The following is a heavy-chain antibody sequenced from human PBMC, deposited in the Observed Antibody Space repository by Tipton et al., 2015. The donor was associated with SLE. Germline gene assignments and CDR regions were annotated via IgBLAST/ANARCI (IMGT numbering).Heavy chain of an antibody. J-gene: IGHJ5*02. D-gene: IGHD3-22*01. CDR1: GGSISSGSYY. CDR3: ASWAYYYDSSGYAWFDP. V-gene: IGHV4-61*09. CDR2: IDISGST. Sequence: TLSLTCTVSGGSISSGSYYWSWIRQPAGKGLEWIGYIDISGSTNYNPSPKSRVTISVDTSKNQFSLKLSSVTAADTAVYYCASWAYYYDSSGYAWFDPWGQGTLVTVSS.